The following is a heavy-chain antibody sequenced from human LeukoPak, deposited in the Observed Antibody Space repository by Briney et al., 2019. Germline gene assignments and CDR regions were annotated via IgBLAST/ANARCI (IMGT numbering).Heavy chain of an antibody. V-gene: IGHV1-2*02. CDR2: INPNSGGT. D-gene: IGHD4-23*01. CDR3: ARDQDDYGGP. J-gene: IGHJ5*02. Sequence: GASVKVSCKVSGYTLTELSMHWVRQAPGKGLEWMGWINPNSGGTNYAQKFQGRVTMTRDTSISTAYMELSSLRSDDTAVYYCARDQDDYGGPWGQGTLVTVSS. CDR1: GYTLTELS.